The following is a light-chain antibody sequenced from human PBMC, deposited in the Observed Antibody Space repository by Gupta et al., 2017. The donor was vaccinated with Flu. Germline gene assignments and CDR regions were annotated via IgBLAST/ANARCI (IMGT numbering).Light chain of an antibody. CDR2: GAS. J-gene: IGKJ1*01. CDR3: QQYNNWPWT. V-gene: IGKV3-15*01. Sequence: EIVMTQSPATLSVSPGERATLSCRASQSFSSNLACYQQKPGQAPRLLIYGASTRATGIPARFSGRGSGTEFTLTISSLQSEDFAVYYCQQYNNWPWTFGQGTKVEIK. CDR1: QSFSSN.